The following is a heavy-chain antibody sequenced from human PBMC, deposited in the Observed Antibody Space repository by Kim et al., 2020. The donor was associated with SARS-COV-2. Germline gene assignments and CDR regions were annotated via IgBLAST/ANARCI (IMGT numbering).Heavy chain of an antibody. J-gene: IGHJ4*02. CDR3: ARDGSRRVRGVIRS. V-gene: IGHV3-21*01. CDR2: ISSSSSYI. Sequence: GGSLRLSCAASGFTFSSYSMNWVRQAPGKGLEWVSSISSSSSYIYYADSVKGRFTISRDNAKNSLYLQMNSLRAEDTAVYYCARDGSRRVRGVIRSWGQGTLVTVSS. CDR1: GFTFSSYS. D-gene: IGHD3-10*01.